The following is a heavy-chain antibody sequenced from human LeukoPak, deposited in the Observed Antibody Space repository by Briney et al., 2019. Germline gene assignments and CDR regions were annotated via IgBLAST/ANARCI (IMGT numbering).Heavy chain of an antibody. CDR3: ARVLYYGSGSYYKAYFDY. J-gene: IGHJ4*02. CDR1: GGSFSGYY. D-gene: IGHD3-10*01. Sequence: SETLSLTCAVYGGSFSGYYWSWIRQPPGKGLEWIGEINHSGSTNYNPSLKSRVTISVDTSKNQFSLKLSSVTAADTAVYYCARVLYYGSGSYYKAYFDYWGQGTLVTVSS. V-gene: IGHV4-34*01. CDR2: INHSGST.